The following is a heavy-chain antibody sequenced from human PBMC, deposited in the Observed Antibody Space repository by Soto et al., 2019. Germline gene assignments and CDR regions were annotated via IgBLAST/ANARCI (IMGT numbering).Heavy chain of an antibody. CDR3: ARERDSSSWYHDTEPWRYYAFDI. V-gene: IGHV3-74*01. Sequence: GGSLRLSCAASGFTFSSYWMHWVRQAPGKGLVWVSRINSDGSSTSYADSVKGRFTISRDNAKNTLYLQMNSLRDEDTAVYYCARERDSSSWYHDTEPWRYYAFDIWGQGTMVTVSS. J-gene: IGHJ3*02. D-gene: IGHD6-13*01. CDR2: INSDGSST. CDR1: GFTFSSYW.